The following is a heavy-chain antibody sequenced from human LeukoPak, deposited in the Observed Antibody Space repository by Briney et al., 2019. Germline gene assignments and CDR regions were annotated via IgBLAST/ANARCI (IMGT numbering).Heavy chain of an antibody. J-gene: IGHJ6*03. V-gene: IGHV4-34*01. CDR3: ARTRSSWYSNYYYYMDV. CDR1: GGSFSGYY. CDR2: INHSGST. D-gene: IGHD6-13*01. Sequence: PSETLSLTCAVYGGSFSGYYWSWIRQPPGKGLEWIGEINHSGSTNYNPSPKSRVTISVDTSKNQFSLKLSSVTAADTAVYYCARTRSSWYSNYYYYMDVWGKGTTVTVSS.